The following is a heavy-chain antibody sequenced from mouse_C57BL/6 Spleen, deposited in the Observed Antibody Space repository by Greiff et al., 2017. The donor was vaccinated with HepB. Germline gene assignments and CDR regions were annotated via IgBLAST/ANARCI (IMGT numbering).Heavy chain of an antibody. Sequence: EVQLQQSGPELVKPGASVKISCKASGYTFTDYYMNWVKQSHGKSLEWIGDINPNNGGTSYNQKFKGKATLTVDKSSSTAYMELRSLTSEDSAVYYCARILYDYSWFAYWGQGTLVTVSA. CDR1: GYTFTDYY. CDR2: INPNNGGT. V-gene: IGHV1-26*01. CDR3: ARILYDYSWFAY. J-gene: IGHJ3*01. D-gene: IGHD2-4*01.